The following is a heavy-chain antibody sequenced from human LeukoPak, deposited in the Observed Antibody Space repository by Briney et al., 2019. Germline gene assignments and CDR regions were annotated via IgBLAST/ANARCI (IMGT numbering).Heavy chain of an antibody. D-gene: IGHD5-12*01. CDR2: INPNSGGT. CDR3: ARTRKTIVATIEKTFDY. V-gene: IGHV1-2*02. Sequence: ASVKVSCKASGYTFTGYYMHWVRQAPGQGLEWMGWINPNSGGTNYAQKFQGRVTMTRDTSISTAYMELSRLRSDDTAVYYCARTRKTIVATIEKTFDYWGQGTLVTVSS. CDR1: GYTFTGYY. J-gene: IGHJ4*02.